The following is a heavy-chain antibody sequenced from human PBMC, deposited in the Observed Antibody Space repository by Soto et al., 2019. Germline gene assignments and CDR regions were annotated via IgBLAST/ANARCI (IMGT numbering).Heavy chain of an antibody. V-gene: IGHV3-11*06. CDR1: GFTFSDYY. CDR2: ISSSSSYT. Sequence: GGSLRLSCAASGFTFSDYYMSWIRQAPGKGLEWVSYISSSSSYTNYADSVKGRFTISRDNAKNSLYLQMNSLRAKDTAVYYCARDFGDYDSSGYSITLDYWGQGTLVTVSS. CDR3: ARDFGDYDSSGYSITLDY. D-gene: IGHD3-22*01. J-gene: IGHJ4*02.